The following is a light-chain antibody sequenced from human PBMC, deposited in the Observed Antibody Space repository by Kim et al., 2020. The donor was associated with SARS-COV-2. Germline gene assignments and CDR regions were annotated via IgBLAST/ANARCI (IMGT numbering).Light chain of an antibody. V-gene: IGKV1-39*01. Sequence: AAGGDRVTITCRARQSSSSYLNWYQQKPGKAPNLLIYDASSLQSGVPSRFSGSGSGTDFTLTITRLQPEDSATYYCQQSYTTPRTFGQGTKVDIK. J-gene: IGKJ1*01. CDR3: QQSYTTPRT. CDR1: QSSSSY. CDR2: DAS.